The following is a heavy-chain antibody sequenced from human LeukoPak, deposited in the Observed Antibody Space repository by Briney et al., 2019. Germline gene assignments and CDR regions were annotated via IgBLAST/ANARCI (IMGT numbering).Heavy chain of an antibody. CDR2: ISGSGDNT. CDR3: AKDTVSGNYANDAFDI. V-gene: IGHV3-23*01. J-gene: IGHJ3*02. CDR1: GFTFSSYA. D-gene: IGHD1-26*01. Sequence: GGSLRLSCAGSGFTFSSYAMSWVRQAPGKGLEWVSTISGSGDNTYYADSVKGRFIVSRDNSKNTLYVQMNSLRAEDTAVYYCAKDTVSGNYANDAFDIWGQGTMVTVSS.